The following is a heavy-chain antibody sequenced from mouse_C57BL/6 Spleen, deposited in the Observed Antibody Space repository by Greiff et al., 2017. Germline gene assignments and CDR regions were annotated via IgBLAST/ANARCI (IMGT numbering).Heavy chain of an antibody. CDR2: IDPSDSYT. J-gene: IGHJ4*01. V-gene: IGHV1-69*01. D-gene: IGHD1-1*01. CDR1: GYTFTSYW. Sequence: QVQLQQPGAELVMPGASVKLSCKASGYTFTSYWLHWVKQRPGQGLEWIGEIDPSDSYTNYNQKFKGKSTLTVDKSSSTAYMQLSSLTSEDSAVYYGARIAEGYYYAMDYWGQGTSVTVSS. CDR3: ARIAEGYYYAMDY.